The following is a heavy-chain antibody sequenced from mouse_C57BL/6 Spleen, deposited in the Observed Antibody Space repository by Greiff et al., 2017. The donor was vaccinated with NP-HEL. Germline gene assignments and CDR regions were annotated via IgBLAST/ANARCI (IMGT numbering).Heavy chain of an antibody. Sequence: VQLQESGAELARPGASVKLSCKASGYTFTSYGISWVKQRTGQGLEWIGEIYPRSGNTYYNEKFKGKATLTADKSSSTAYMELRSLTSEDSAVYFCARRGDYDAYYYAMDYWGQGTSVTVSS. CDR3: ARRGDYDAYYYAMDY. D-gene: IGHD2-4*01. CDR2: IYPRSGNT. V-gene: IGHV1-81*01. CDR1: GYTFTSYG. J-gene: IGHJ4*01.